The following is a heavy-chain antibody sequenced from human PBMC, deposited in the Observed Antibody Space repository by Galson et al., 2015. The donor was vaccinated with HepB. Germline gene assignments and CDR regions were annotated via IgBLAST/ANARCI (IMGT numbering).Heavy chain of an antibody. V-gene: IGHV3-30*18. Sequence: SLRLSCAASGFIFSNFGIHWVRQAPGKGLEWVAVSSNDINNKYYADYVKGRFSISRDNSKNTVYLQMNSLRAEDTAVYYCAKGYSRTWKYGMDVWGQGTTVTVSS. D-gene: IGHD6-13*01. CDR3: AKGYSRTWKYGMDV. J-gene: IGHJ6*02. CDR1: GFIFSNFG. CDR2: SSNDINNK.